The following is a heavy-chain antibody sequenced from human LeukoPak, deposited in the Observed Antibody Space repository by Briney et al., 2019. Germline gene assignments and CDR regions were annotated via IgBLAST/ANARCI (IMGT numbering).Heavy chain of an antibody. CDR3: ARVTIFGVVIYYYYYMDV. V-gene: IGHV3-7*01. Sequence: GGTLRLSCAASGFSFSNYGMNWVRQAPGKGLEWVANIKQDGSEKYYVDSVKGRFTISRDNAKNSLYLQMNSLRAEDTAVYYCARVTIFGVVIYYYYYMDVWGKGTTVTVSS. CDR2: IKQDGSEK. D-gene: IGHD3-3*01. CDR1: GFSFSNYG. J-gene: IGHJ6*03.